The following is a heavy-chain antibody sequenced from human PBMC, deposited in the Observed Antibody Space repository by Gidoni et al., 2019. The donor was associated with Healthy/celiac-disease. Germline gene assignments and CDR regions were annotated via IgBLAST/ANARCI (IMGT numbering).Heavy chain of an antibody. Sequence: QVQLQESGPGLVKPSETLSLTCTVSGCSISSYYWSWIRQPPGKGLEWIGYIYYSGSTNYNPSLKSRVTISVDTSKNQFSLKLSSVTAADTAVYYCARGVYIGYNWFDPWGQGTLVTVSS. V-gene: IGHV4-59*01. CDR3: ARGVYIGYNWFDP. CDR2: IYYSGST. J-gene: IGHJ5*02. D-gene: IGHD6-13*01. CDR1: GCSISSYY.